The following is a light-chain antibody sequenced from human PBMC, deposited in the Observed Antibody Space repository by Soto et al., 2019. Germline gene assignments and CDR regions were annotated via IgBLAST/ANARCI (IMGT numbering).Light chain of an antibody. CDR3: QQYFSTPLT. CDR2: WAS. Sequence: DIVMTQSPDSLALSLGERASIDCKSSLSVLYSSNNKNYLAWYQQKPGQPPKLLIYWASTRESGVPDRFSGSASATDFTLAISSLQAEDVAVYYCQQYFSTPLTFGGGTKVEIK. J-gene: IGKJ4*01. CDR1: LSVLYSSNNKNY. V-gene: IGKV4-1*01.